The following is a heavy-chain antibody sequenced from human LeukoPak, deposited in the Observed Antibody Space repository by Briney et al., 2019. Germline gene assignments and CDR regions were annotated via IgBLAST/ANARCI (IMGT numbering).Heavy chain of an antibody. J-gene: IGHJ4*02. CDR2: ISYDGSNK. CDR1: GFTFSSYA. Sequence: GRSLRLSCAASGFTFSSYAMHWVRQAPGKGLEWVAVISYDGSNKYYADSVKGRFTISRDNSKNTLYLQMNSLRAEDTAVYYCATGVVGGYYYPFDYWGQGTLVTVSS. CDR3: ATGVVGGYYYPFDY. V-gene: IGHV3-30*04. D-gene: IGHD3-22*01.